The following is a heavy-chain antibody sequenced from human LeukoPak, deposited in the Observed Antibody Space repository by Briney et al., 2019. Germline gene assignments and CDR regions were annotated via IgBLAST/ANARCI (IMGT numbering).Heavy chain of an antibody. CDR2: IIPIFGTA. V-gene: IGHV1-69*05. D-gene: IGHD1-7*01. CDR3: ARDNYAGANWFDP. Sequence: SVKVSCKASGGTFSSYAISWVRQAPGQELEWMGGIIPIFGTANYAQKFQGRVTITTDESTSTAYMELSSLRSEDTAVYYCARDNYAGANWFDPWGQGTLVTVSS. CDR1: GGTFSSYA. J-gene: IGHJ5*02.